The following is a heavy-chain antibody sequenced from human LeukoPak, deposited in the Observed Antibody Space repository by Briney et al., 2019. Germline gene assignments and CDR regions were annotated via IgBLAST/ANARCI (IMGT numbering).Heavy chain of an antibody. CDR1: GFTFSTFA. V-gene: IGHV3-23*01. J-gene: IGHJ4*02. D-gene: IGHD2-8*02. CDR2: IFPSGGEI. Sequence: GGSLRLSCAASGFTFSTFAMISVRQPPGKGLEWVSSIFPSGGEIHYADSVRGRFTISRDNSKSTPSLQMNSLRAEDTAIYYCATYRQVLLPFESWGQGTLVTVSS. CDR3: ATYRQVLLPFES.